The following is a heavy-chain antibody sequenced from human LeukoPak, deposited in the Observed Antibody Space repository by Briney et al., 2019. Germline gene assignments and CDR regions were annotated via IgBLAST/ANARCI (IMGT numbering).Heavy chain of an antibody. V-gene: IGHV3-7*01. Sequence: PGGSLRLSCAASGFTFSSYWMSWVRQAPGKGLEWVANIKQDGSEKYYVDSVKGRFTISRDNAKNSLYLQMNSLRAEDTAVYYCASSYTAMALDYWGQGTLVTVSS. J-gene: IGHJ4*02. CDR2: IKQDGSEK. CDR1: GFTFSSYW. D-gene: IGHD5-18*01. CDR3: ASSYTAMALDY.